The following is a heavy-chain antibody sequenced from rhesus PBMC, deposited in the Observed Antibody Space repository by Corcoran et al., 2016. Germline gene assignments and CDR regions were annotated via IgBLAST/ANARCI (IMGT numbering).Heavy chain of an antibody. J-gene: IGHJ4*01. V-gene: IGHV4-169*02. CDR1: GGSISSSY. Sequence: QLQLQQSGPGLVKPSETLSVTCAVSGGSISSSYCSWIRQTPGKGLEWIGYIYGSGSSTNDKPSLKSRGTLSVDTSKNQLSLKVSSVTDADTAGYYCASEGIAAADYWGQGVLVTVSS. CDR3: ASEGIAAADY. CDR2: IYGSGSST. D-gene: IGHD6-25*01.